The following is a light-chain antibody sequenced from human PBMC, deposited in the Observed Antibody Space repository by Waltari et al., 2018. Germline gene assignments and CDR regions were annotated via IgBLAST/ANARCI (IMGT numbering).Light chain of an antibody. J-gene: IGLJ3*02. Sequence: QSALTQPRSVSGSPGQSVTIPCPGISSDVGRYDYVSWYQQHPGKAPKLVIYNVSKRPSGVPDRVSGSKSGNTASLTISGLQAEDEGDYYCCSYAAASHWVFGGGTKLTVL. V-gene: IGLV2-11*01. CDR2: NVS. CDR3: CSYAAASHWV. CDR1: SSDVGRYDY.